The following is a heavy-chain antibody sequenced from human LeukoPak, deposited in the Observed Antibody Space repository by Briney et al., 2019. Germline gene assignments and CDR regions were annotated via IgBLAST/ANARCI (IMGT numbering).Heavy chain of an antibody. CDR3: AKVHNILTGYSGY. CDR1: GFTFSSYA. Sequence: GGSLRLSCAASGFTFSSYAMSWVRQAPGKGLEWVSAISGSGGSTYYADSVKGRFTISGDNSKNTLYLQMNSLRAEDTAVYYCAKVHNILTGYSGYWGQGTLVTVSS. J-gene: IGHJ4*02. D-gene: IGHD3-9*01. CDR2: ISGSGGST. V-gene: IGHV3-23*01.